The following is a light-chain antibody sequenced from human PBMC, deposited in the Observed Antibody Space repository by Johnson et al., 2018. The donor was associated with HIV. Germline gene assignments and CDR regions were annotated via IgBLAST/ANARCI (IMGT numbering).Light chain of an antibody. CDR1: SSNIGHNS. CDR3: GTWDSSLRAYV. CDR2: DNN. J-gene: IGLJ1*01. Sequence: QSVLTQPPSVSAAPGQEVTISCSGSSSNIGHNSVSWYQQFPGTAPKLLIYDNNKRPSGIPDRFSGSKSGTSATLGITGLQTGDEAGYYCGTWDSSLRAYVFGTGTKVTVL. V-gene: IGLV1-51*01.